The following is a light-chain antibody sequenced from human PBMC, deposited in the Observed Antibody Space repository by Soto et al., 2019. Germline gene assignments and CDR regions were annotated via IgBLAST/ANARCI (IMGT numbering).Light chain of an antibody. CDR2: SNN. V-gene: IGLV1-44*01. CDR3: AAWDDGLNVHVV. Sequence: QSVLTQPPSASGTPGPRVTISCSGSSSNIGSTTVNWYQQLPGTAPKLLIYSNNQRPSGGPGRLSGSKARTSASLAISGLQSEDEGEYFCAAWDDGLNVHVVFGGGTKVTVL. CDR1: SSNIGSTT. J-gene: IGLJ2*01.